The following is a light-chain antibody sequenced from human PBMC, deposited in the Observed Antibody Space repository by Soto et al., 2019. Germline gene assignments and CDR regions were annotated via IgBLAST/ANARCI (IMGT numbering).Light chain of an antibody. Sequence: QSALTQPRAVSGSPGQSVTISCTGTISDVGGYYYVSWYQQHPGKAPKLMIYDVTKRTSGVPDRFSGSKSGNTASLTISGLQAEDEADYYCGSYAGRYTFVCGTGTKLTVL. CDR2: DVT. J-gene: IGLJ1*01. CDR1: ISDVGGYYY. CDR3: GSYAGRYTFV. V-gene: IGLV2-11*01.